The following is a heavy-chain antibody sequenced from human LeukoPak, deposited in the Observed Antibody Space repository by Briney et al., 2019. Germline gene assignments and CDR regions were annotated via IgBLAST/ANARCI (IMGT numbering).Heavy chain of an antibody. CDR3: ARDRDYDILTGPLDY. CDR1: GFTFRTYS. Sequence: GSLRLSCAASGFTFRTYSVNWVRQAPGKGLEWVSSISSSSSYIYYADSVKGRFTISRDNSKNTLYLQMNSLRAEDTAVYYCARDRDYDILTGPLDYWGQGTLVTVSS. CDR2: ISSSSSYI. J-gene: IGHJ4*02. V-gene: IGHV3-21*01. D-gene: IGHD3-9*01.